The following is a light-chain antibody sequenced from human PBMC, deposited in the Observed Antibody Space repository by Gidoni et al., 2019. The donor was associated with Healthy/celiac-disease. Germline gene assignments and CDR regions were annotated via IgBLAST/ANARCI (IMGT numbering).Light chain of an antibody. CDR3: VLYMGNGIGV. Sequence: QTVVTQAPSFSVSPGGTVTLTCGLSSGSVSTSYYPSWYQQTPGQAPRTLIFSTNTRSSGVPDRFSGSILGNKAALTITGAQADDESDYYCVLYMGNGIGVFGGGTRLTVL. V-gene: IGLV8-61*01. CDR1: SGSVSTSYY. CDR2: STN. J-gene: IGLJ3*02.